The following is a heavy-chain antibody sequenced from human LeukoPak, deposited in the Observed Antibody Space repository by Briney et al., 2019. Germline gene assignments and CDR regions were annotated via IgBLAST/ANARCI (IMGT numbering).Heavy chain of an antibody. Sequence: PGGSLRLSCAASGFTFSSYAMHWVRQAPGKRLEWVAVISYDGSNKYYADSVKGRFTISRDNSKNTLYLQMNSLRAEDTAVYYCARDFATGTTFEFDPWGQGTLVTVSS. CDR3: ARDFATGTTFEFDP. CDR1: GFTFSSYA. J-gene: IGHJ5*02. CDR2: ISYDGSNK. D-gene: IGHD1-1*01. V-gene: IGHV3-30-3*01.